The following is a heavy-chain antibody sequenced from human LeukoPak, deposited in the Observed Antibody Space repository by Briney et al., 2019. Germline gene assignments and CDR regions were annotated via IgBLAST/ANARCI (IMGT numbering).Heavy chain of an antibody. V-gene: IGHV1-18*01. D-gene: IGHD6-19*01. J-gene: IGHJ4*02. Sequence: ASVKVSCKTSGYTFTSFAISWVRQAPGQGLEWMGWTSPYNGHTKYTEKVQGRVTMTTDTPTDTAYMELTSLRSDDTAVYYCARDRALAGTPDYWGQGTLVTVAS. CDR3: ARDRALAGTPDY. CDR2: TSPYNGHT. CDR1: GYTFTSFA.